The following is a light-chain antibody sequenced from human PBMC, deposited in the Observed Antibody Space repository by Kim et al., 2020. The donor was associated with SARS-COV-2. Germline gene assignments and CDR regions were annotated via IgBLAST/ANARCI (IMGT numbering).Light chain of an antibody. J-gene: IGKJ2*03. CDR3: QQYYSTPPS. Sequence: SATLNCKSSQTVLNNSNNKNYLAWNQQKPGQAPKLLIYWESIRESGVSDRFSGSGSETDFTLTISSLQAEEVAVYYCQQYYSTPPSFGQGTKLEI. V-gene: IGKV4-1*01. CDR2: WES. CDR1: QTVLNNSNNKNY.